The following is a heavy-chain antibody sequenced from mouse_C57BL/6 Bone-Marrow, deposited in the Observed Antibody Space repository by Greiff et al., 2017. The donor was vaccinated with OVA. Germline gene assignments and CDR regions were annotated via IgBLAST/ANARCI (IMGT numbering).Heavy chain of an antibody. CDR1: GYTFTNYW. V-gene: IGHV1-63*01. Sequence: VQLVESGAELVRPGTSVKMSCKASGYTFTNYWIGWAKQRPGHGLEWIGDIYPGGGYTNYNEKFKGKATLTADKSSSTAYMQFSSLTSEDSAIYYCARCDGYYYFDYWGQGTTLTVSS. CDR2: IYPGGGYT. CDR3: ARCDGYYYFDY. D-gene: IGHD2-3*01. J-gene: IGHJ2*01.